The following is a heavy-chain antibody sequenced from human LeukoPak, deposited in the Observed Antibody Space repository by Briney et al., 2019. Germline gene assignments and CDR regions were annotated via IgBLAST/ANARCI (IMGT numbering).Heavy chain of an antibody. J-gene: IGHJ6*03. CDR3: ARLRSQPVADTYYYYMDV. V-gene: IGHV3-48*01. CDR2: ISSSRSTI. CDR1: GFTFSIHS. Sequence: PWGSLRLSCAASGFTFSIHSMNWVRQAPGKGLEWVSFISSSRSTIYYADSVKGRFTTSGDNAKNSLYLQMNSLRAEDTAVYYCARLRSQPVADTYYYYMDVWGKGTTVTVSS. D-gene: IGHD6-19*01.